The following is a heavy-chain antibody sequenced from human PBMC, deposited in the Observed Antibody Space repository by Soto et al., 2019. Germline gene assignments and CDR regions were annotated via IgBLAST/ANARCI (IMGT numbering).Heavy chain of an antibody. CDR3: AREVQVHTPAFVY. CDR1: GGTFNTYA. CDR2: ISPMFGAV. Sequence: QVQLVQSGAEMKKPGSSVKVSCQSSGGTFNTYAMNWVRQAPGQGPEWMGDISPMFGAVKYAPKSQGRVTITADESTGTSYMQLSSLTSEDTALYFCAREVQVHTPAFVYWGQGTLVTVSS. J-gene: IGHJ4*02. D-gene: IGHD3-10*01. V-gene: IGHV1-69*19.